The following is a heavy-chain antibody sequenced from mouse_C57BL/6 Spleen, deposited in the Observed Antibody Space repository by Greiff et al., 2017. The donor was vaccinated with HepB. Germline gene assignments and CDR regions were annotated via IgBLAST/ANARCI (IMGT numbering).Heavy chain of an antibody. D-gene: IGHD1-1*01. J-gene: IGHJ2*01. CDR2: ISSGGDYI. CDR1: GFTFSSYA. V-gene: IGHV5-9-1*02. CDR3: TRDGHYYGSSRYYFDY. Sequence: EVMLVESGEGLVKPGGSLKLSCAASGFTFSSYAMSWVRQTPEKRLEWVAYISSGGDYIYYADTVKGRFTISRDNARNTLYLQMSSLKSEDTAMYYCTRDGHYYGSSRYYFDYWGQGTTLTVAS.